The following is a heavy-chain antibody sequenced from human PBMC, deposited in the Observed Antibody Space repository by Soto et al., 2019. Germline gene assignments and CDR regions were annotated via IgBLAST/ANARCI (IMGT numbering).Heavy chain of an antibody. D-gene: IGHD6-19*01. V-gene: IGHV1-18*01. CDR2: ISAYNGNT. Sequence: QVPLVQSGAEVKKPGASVKVSCKASGYTFTSYGISWVRQAPGQGLEWMGWISAYNGNTNYAQKLQGRVTMTTDTATGTGHMGRWRLRSDVPAAYYSARDNFPVAVAGMGLGPLGQGTLVTVSS. CDR1: GYTFTSYG. J-gene: IGHJ5*02. CDR3: ARDNFPVAVAGMGLGP.